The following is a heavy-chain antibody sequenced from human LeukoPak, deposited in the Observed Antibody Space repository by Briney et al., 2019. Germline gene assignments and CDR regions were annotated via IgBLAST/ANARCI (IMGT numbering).Heavy chain of an antibody. V-gene: IGHV3-20*04. J-gene: IGHJ4*02. CDR2: INWNGGST. D-gene: IGHD3-10*01. CDR3: ARDDYGSGSYYMENYY. Sequence: GGSLRLSCAASGFTFDDYGMSWVRQAPGKGLEWVSGINWNGGSTGYADSVKGRFTISRDNAKNSLYLQMNSLRAEDTALYYCARDDYGSGSYYMENYYWGQGTLVTVSS. CDR1: GFTFDDYG.